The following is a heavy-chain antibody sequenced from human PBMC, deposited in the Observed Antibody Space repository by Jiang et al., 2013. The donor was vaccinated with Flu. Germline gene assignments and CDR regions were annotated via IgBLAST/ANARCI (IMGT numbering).Heavy chain of an antibody. V-gene: IGHV3-23*01. CDR2: ISGSGGST. D-gene: IGHD2-2*01. CDR3: AKGEYQLLFATSFDY. Sequence: GKGLEWVSAISGSGGSTYYADSVKGRFTISRDNSKNTLYLQMNSLRAEDTAVYYCAKGEYQLLFATSFDYWGQGTLVTVSS. J-gene: IGHJ4*02.